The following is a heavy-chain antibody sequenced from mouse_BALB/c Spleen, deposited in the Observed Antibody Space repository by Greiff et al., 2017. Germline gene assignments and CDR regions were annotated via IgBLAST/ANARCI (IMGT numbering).Heavy chain of an antibody. CDR1: GFTFSSFG. CDR3: ARSGMITTAFAY. V-gene: IGHV5-17*02. D-gene: IGHD2-4*01. J-gene: IGHJ3*01. Sequence: EVQRVESGGGLVQPGGSRKLSCAASGFTFSSFGMHWVRQAPEKGLEWVAYISSGSSTIYYADTVKGRFTISRDNPKNTLFLQMTSLRSEDTAMYYCARSGMITTAFAYWGQGTLVTVSA. CDR2: ISSGSSTI.